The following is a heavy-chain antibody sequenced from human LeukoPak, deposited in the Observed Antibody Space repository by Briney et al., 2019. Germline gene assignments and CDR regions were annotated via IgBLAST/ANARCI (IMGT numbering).Heavy chain of an antibody. J-gene: IGHJ6*02. CDR1: GFTFSNYG. V-gene: IGHV3-33*06. D-gene: IGHD2-2*02. CDR2: IWYDGSNK. Sequence: GGSLRLSCAASGFTFSNYGMYWVRQAPGKGLEWVALIWYDGSNKYYADSVTGRFTISRDNSKNTLYLQMNSLRAEDTAVYYCAKGTLGYCSSTSCYRPYYYYGMDVWGQGTTVTVSS. CDR3: AKGTLGYCSSTSCYRPYYYYGMDV.